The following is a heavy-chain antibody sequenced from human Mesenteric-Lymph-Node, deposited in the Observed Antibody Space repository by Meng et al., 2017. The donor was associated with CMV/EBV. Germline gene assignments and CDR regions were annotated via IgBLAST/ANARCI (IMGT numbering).Heavy chain of an antibody. CDR3: AREGGGDYDSSGLFDY. D-gene: IGHD3-22*01. CDR2: IYSGGST. Sequence: SCAASGFTVSSNYMSWVRQAPGKGLEWVSVIYSGGSTYYADSVKGRFTISRDNSKNTLYLQMNSLRAEDTAVYYCAREGGGDYDSSGLFDYWGQGTLVTVSS. J-gene: IGHJ4*02. CDR1: GFTVSSNY. V-gene: IGHV3-66*02.